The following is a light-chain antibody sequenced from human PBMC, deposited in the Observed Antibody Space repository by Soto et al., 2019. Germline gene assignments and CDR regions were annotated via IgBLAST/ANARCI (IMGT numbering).Light chain of an antibody. V-gene: IGKV1-5*03. CDR3: QQYSSSPWT. Sequence: DIQMTQSPSTLSASVGDRVTITCRASQSISTFLAWYQQKPGKAPNLLIHKASTLESGVPSSFSGSGSGTELTLTISSLQPDHFATYYCQQYSSSPWTFGPGTRVEIK. CDR1: QSISTF. CDR2: KAS. J-gene: IGKJ1*01.